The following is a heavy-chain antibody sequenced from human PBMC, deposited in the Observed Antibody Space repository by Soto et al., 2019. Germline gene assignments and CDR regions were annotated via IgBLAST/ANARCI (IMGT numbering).Heavy chain of an antibody. Sequence: GGSLRLSCAASGFTFSSYGMHWVRQAPGKGLEWVAVISYDGSNKYYADSVKGRFTISRDNSKNTLYLQMNSLRAEDTAVYYCAKVRTQLWTSNDAFDIWGQGTMVTVSS. J-gene: IGHJ3*02. D-gene: IGHD5-18*01. CDR1: GFTFSSYG. V-gene: IGHV3-30*18. CDR2: ISYDGSNK. CDR3: AKVRTQLWTSNDAFDI.